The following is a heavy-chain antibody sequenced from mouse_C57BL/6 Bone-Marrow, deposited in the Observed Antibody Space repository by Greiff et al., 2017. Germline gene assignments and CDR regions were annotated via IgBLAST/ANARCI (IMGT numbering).Heavy chain of an antibody. V-gene: IGHV1-55*01. J-gene: IGHJ1*03. D-gene: IGHD1-1*01. CDR3: ARYGYYGSSYPWYFDV. CDR1: GYTFTSYW. Sequence: QVQLQQSGAELVKPGASVKMSCKASGYTFTSYWITWVKQRPGQGLEWIGDIYPGSGSTNYNEKFKSKATLTVDTSSSTAYMQLSSLTSEDSAVYYCARYGYYGSSYPWYFDVWGTGTTVTVSS. CDR2: IYPGSGST.